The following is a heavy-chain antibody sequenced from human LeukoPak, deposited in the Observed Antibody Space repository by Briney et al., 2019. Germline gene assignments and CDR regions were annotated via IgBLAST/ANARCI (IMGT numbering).Heavy chain of an antibody. CDR1: GYSISSGYY. CDR2: IYHSGST. Sequence: SETLSLTCAVSGYSISSGYYWGWIWQPPGKGLEWIGSIYHSGSTYYNPSLKSRVTMSVDTSKNQFSLKLSSVTAADTAIYYCARRTHGSNFDYWGQGTLVTVSS. CDR3: ARRTHGSNFDY. D-gene: IGHD3-10*01. J-gene: IGHJ4*02. V-gene: IGHV4-38-2*01.